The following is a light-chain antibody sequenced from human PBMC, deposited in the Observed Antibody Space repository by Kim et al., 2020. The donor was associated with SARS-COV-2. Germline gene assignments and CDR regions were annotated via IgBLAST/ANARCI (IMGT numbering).Light chain of an antibody. CDR1: QEIKNN. V-gene: IGKV1-27*01. CDR3: QRYNGALET. J-gene: IGKJ1*01. CDR2: DAS. Sequence: GDRVTITCRASQEIKNNVAWYQQKPGKVPKVLIYDASTLQSGVPSRFSGSGSGTDFTLTISSLQPEDVATYYCQRYNGALETFGQGTKVDIK.